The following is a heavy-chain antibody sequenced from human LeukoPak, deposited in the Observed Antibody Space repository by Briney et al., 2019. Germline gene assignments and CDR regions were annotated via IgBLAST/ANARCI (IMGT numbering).Heavy chain of an antibody. J-gene: IGHJ5*02. V-gene: IGHV3-33*06. CDR2: IWYDGSNK. CDR3: AKDLSGGYWFDP. D-gene: IGHD2/OR15-2a*01. Sequence: GGSLRLSCAASGFTFSSYGMHWVRQAPGKGLEWVAVIWYDGSNKYYADSVKGRFTISRDNSKNTLYLQMNSLRAEDTAVYYCAKDLSGGYWFDPWGQGTLVTVSS. CDR1: GFTFSSYG.